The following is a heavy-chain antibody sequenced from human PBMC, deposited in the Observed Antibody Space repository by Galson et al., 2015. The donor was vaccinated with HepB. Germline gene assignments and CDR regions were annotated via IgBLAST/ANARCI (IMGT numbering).Heavy chain of an antibody. CDR3: ARLGYCSGGNCYADY. J-gene: IGHJ4*02. V-gene: IGHV5-10-1*01. D-gene: IGHD2-15*01. CDR2: IDPSDSYT. Sequence: QSGAEVKKPGESLRISCKGSGYSSFTSYWISWVRQMPGKGLEWMGRIDPSDSYTNYSPSFQGHVTMSADKSISTAYLQWSSLKASDTAIYYCARLGYCSGGNCYADYWGQGTLVTVSS. CDR1: GYSSFTSYW.